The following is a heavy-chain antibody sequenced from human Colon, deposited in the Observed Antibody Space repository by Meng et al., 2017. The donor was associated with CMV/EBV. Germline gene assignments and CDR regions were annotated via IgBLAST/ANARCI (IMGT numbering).Heavy chain of an antibody. J-gene: IGHJ4*02. CDR2: ISYSGNT. D-gene: IGHD6-19*01. Sequence: SETLSLTCNVSGGSVNSGSYYWTWIRQPPGKGLEWIGYISYSGNTNYNPSLKSRLTIEVDTSRNQFSLKLTSASAADTAMYYCARETSGWSTGIDYWGQGTLVTVSS. CDR1: GGSVNSGSYY. V-gene: IGHV4-61*01. CDR3: ARETSGWSTGIDY.